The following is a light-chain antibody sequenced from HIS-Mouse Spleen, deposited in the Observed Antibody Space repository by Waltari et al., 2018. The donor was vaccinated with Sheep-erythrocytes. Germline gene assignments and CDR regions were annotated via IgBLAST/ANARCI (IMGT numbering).Light chain of an antibody. CDR3: LQHNSYPRT. V-gene: IGKV1-17*01. CDR2: AAS. Sequence: DIQMTQSPSSLSASVGDRVTITCRASQGIRNELGWYQQKPGKAPKRLIYAASSLQSWVPSRFSGSGSGTEFTLTISSLQPEDFATYYCLQHNSYPRTFGQGTKVEIK. J-gene: IGKJ1*01. CDR1: QGIRNE.